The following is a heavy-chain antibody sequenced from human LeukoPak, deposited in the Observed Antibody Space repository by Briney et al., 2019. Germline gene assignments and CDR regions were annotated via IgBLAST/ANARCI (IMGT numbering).Heavy chain of an antibody. CDR3: ARDNGGWFDS. D-gene: IGHD3-10*01. CDR2: IKQGGREE. CDR1: EFIFSDYR. V-gene: IGHV3-7*03. Sequence: PGGSLRLSCVASEFIFSDYRMSWVRQAPGKGLEWVANIKQGGREEKYVGSVKGRFAISRDDAKSTLYLQMDSLSGDDTAVYYCARDNGGWFDSWGRGTLVTVSS. J-gene: IGHJ5*01.